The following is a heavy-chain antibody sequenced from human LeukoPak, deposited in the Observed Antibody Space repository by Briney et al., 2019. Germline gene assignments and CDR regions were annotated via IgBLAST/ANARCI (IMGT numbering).Heavy chain of an antibody. D-gene: IGHD3-9*01. Sequence: SETLSLTCTVSGGSISSSSYYWGWIRQPPGKGLEWIGTISYSGRTYYNPSLKSRVTISVDTSKNQFSLKLSSVTAADTAVYYCARGRRLYFDWFGDFDYWGQGTLVTVSS. CDR1: GGSISSSSYY. CDR3: ARGRRLYFDWFGDFDY. V-gene: IGHV4-39*07. CDR2: ISYSGRT. J-gene: IGHJ4*02.